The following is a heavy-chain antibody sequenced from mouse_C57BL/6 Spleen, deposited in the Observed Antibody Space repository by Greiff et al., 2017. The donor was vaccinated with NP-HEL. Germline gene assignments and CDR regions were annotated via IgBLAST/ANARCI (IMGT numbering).Heavy chain of an antibody. J-gene: IGHJ4*01. CDR2: IYPGDGDT. CDR3: ARYDYDGGYYAMDY. D-gene: IGHD2-4*01. CDR1: GYAFSSYW. Sequence: QVQLQQSGAELVKPGASVKISCKASGYAFSSYWMNWVKQRPGKGLEWIGQIYPGDGDTNYNGKFKGKATLTADKSSSTASMQLSSLTSEDSAVYFGARYDYDGGYYAMDYWGQGTSVTVSS. V-gene: IGHV1-80*01.